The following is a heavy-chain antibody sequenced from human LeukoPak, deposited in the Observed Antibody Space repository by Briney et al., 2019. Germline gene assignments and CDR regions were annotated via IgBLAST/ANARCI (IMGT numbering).Heavy chain of an antibody. CDR1: GFTFSSYS. Sequence: GGSLRLSCAASGFTFSSYSMNWVRQAPGKGLEWVSSISSSSSYIYYADSVKGRFTISRDNSKNTLYLQMNSLRAEDTAVYYCAKDLQITDYWGQGTLVTVSS. V-gene: IGHV3-21*04. D-gene: IGHD4-11*01. CDR2: ISSSSSYI. CDR3: AKDLQITDY. J-gene: IGHJ4*02.